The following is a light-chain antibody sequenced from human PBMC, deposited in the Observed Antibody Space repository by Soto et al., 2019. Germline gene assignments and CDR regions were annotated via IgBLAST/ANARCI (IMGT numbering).Light chain of an antibody. V-gene: IGKV3-20*01. J-gene: IGKJ2*01. CDR2: GAS. Sequence: EVVLTQSPGTLSLSPGERATLSCRASQIFSSDYLAWYQQKPGQAPRLLIYGASTRATHIPDRFSGSGSGTDFTLTISRLEPEDAAVYLCQQYGDSPSTVGQGTKVDIK. CDR3: QQYGDSPST. CDR1: QIFSSDY.